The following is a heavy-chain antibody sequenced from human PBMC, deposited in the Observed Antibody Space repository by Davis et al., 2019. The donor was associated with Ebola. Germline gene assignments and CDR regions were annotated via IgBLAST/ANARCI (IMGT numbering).Heavy chain of an antibody. Sequence: GESLKISCAASGFTFSTYWMSWVRQAPGKGPEWVANIKEDGSDKYYVDSVKGRFTISRDNAKNSLYLQMNSLRAEDTAVYYCARDNSNTHWPFYFDYWGQGTLVTVSS. J-gene: IGHJ4*02. CDR3: ARDNSNTHWPFYFDY. D-gene: IGHD2/OR15-2a*01. CDR1: GFTFSTYW. V-gene: IGHV3-7*01. CDR2: IKEDGSDK.